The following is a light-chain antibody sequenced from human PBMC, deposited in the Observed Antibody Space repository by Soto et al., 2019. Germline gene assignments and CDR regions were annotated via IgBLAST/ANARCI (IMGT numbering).Light chain of an antibody. Sequence: QSALTQPASVSGSPGQSITISCTGTSSDVGGYNYVSWYQQHPGKAPKLVIYDVSNRPSGVSNRYSGSKSGNTASLTISGLQAEDEADYSCNSSTSSSTYVYGNGTKLTVL. CDR1: SSDVGGYNY. CDR2: DVS. CDR3: NSSTSSSTYV. J-gene: IGLJ1*01. V-gene: IGLV2-14*01.